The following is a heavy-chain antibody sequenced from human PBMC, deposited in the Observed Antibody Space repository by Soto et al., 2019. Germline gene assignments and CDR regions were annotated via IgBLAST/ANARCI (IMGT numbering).Heavy chain of an antibody. CDR2: IIPIFGTA. V-gene: IGHV1-69*13. CDR3: ARVIKSGHGAPFDY. CDR1: GGTFSSYA. Sequence: SVKVSCKASGGTFSSYAISWVRQAPGQGLEWMGGIIPIFGTANYAQKFQGRVTITADESTSTAYMELSSLRSEDTAVYYCARVIKSGHGAPFDYWGQGTLVTVSS. J-gene: IGHJ4*02. D-gene: IGHD3-10*01.